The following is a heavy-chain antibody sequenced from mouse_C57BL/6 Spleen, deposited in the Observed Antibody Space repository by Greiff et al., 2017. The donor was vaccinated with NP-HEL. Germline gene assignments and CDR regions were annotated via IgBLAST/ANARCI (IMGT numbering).Heavy chain of an antibody. CDR3: ARRDYGSREYFDV. CDR2: IRNKANGYTT. J-gene: IGHJ1*03. D-gene: IGHD1-1*01. V-gene: IGHV7-3*01. Sequence: EVKVEESGGGLVQPGGSLSLSCAASGFTFTEYYMSWVRQPPGKALEWLGFIRNKANGYTTEYSASVKGRFTISRDNSQSILYLQMNALRAEDSATYYCARRDYGSREYFDVWGTGTTVTVSS. CDR1: GFTFTEYY.